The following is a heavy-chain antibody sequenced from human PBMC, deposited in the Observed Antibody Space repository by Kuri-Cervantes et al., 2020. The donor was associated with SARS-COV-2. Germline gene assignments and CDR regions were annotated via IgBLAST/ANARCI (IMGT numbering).Heavy chain of an antibody. Sequence: LSLTCAASGFTFSSYSMNWVRQAPGKGLEWVSSISSSSSYIYYADSVKGRFTISRDNAKNTLYLQMNSLRAEDTAVYYCARDRDDYVWGSYRDFDYWGQGTLVTISS. J-gene: IGHJ4*02. CDR3: ARDRDDYVWGSYRDFDY. V-gene: IGHV3-21*01. D-gene: IGHD3-16*02. CDR1: GFTFSSYS. CDR2: ISSSSSYI.